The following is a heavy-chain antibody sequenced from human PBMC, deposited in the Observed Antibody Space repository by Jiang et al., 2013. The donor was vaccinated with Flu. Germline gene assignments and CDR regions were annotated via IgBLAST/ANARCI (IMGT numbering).Heavy chain of an antibody. CDR3: AHRLLDYDNIGYPFDY. V-gene: IGHV2-5*02. D-gene: IGHD3-22*01. Sequence: KPTQTLTLTCTFSGFSLSVGGVGVGWIRQPPGKALEWLALIYWDGDKHYSPSLKSRLTITKDTSENQVFLTMTNVGPVDTATYYCAHRLLDYDNIGYPFDYWGQGTLVTVSS. J-gene: IGHJ4*02. CDR1: GFSLSVGGVG. CDR2: IYWDGDK.